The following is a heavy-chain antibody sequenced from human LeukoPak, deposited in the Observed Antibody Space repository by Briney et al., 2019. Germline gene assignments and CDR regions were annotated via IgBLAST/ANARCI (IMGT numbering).Heavy chain of an antibody. CDR1: GFTFSSYS. J-gene: IGHJ1*01. D-gene: IGHD3-16*01. V-gene: IGHV3-48*01. Sequence: EGSLRLSCAASGFTFSSYSMNWVRQAPGKGLEWVSYISSSSSTIYYADSVKGRFTISRDNAKNSLYLQMNSLRAEDTAVYYCTSPTQYYDRPIYHWGQGTLVTVSS. CDR3: TSPTQYYDRPIYH. CDR2: ISSSSSTI.